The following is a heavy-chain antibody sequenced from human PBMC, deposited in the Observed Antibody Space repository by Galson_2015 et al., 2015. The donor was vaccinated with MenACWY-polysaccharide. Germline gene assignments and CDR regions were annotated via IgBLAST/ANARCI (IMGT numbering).Heavy chain of an antibody. D-gene: IGHD2-21*01. CDR3: AKGRVSDWYDS. V-gene: IGHV3-23*01. J-gene: IGHJ5*01. Sequence: SLRLSCAASGFTFRSYAMSWVRQAPGKGLEWVSVISGSGVATYYADSVKGRFTVSRDNSKNTLYLQMNSLRGEDTAVYYCAKGRVSDWYDSWGQGTLVTVSS. CDR1: GFTFRSYA. CDR2: ISGSGVAT.